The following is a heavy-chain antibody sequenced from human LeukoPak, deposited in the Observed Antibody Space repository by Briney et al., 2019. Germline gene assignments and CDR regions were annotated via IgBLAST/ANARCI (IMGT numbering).Heavy chain of an antibody. D-gene: IGHD4-17*01. CDR2: IHYTGRA. J-gene: IGHJ3*02. CDR1: GGSISSTTYY. Sequence: SETLSLTCSVFGGSISSTTYYWVWIRQPPGKGLECIASIHYTGRAYYNPSLKSRVTISADTSKNHFSLKLSSVTAADTAVYYCARHFDNGDYKKTFDIWGQGTMVAVSS. CDR3: ARHFDNGDYKKTFDI. V-gene: IGHV4-39*01.